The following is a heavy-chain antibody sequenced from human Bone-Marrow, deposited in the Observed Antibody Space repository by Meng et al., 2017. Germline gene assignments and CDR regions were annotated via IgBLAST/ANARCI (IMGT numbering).Heavy chain of an antibody. D-gene: IGHD3-10*01. Sequence: GESLKISCAASGFTFSSYAMHWVRQAPGKGLEWVAVISYDGSNKYYADSVKGRFTISRDNSKNTLYLQMNSLRAEDTAVYYCARAGLLLWFGDLDYWGQGTLVTV. J-gene: IGHJ4*02. CDR1: GFTFSSYA. V-gene: IGHV3-30*04. CDR2: ISYDGSNK. CDR3: ARAGLLLWFGDLDY.